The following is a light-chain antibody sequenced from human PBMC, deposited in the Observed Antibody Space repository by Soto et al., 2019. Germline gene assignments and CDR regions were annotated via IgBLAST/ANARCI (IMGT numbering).Light chain of an antibody. J-gene: IGLJ2*01. CDR1: SGHSSYA. CDR3: HTWGTGIRV. V-gene: IGLV4-69*01. CDR2: LNSDGSH. Sequence: QLVLTQSPSASASLGASVKLTCTLSSGHSSYAIAWHQQQPEKGPRYLMKLNSDGSHSKGDGIPDRFSGSSSGAERYLTISGLQSEDEADYYWHTWGTGIRVFGGGTKLTVL.